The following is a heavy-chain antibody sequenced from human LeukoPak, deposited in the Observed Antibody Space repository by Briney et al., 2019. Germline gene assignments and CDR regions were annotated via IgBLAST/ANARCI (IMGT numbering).Heavy chain of an antibody. CDR3: AREGPKKDIVVVPAAMPAGY. J-gene: IGHJ4*02. D-gene: IGHD2-2*01. V-gene: IGHV1-2*02. Sequence: GASVKVSCKASGYTFTSYDINWVRQATGQGLEWMGWINPNSGGTNYAQKFQGRVTMTRDTSISTAYMELSRLRSDDTAVYYCAREGPKKDIVVVPAAMPAGYWGQGTLVTVSS. CDR2: INPNSGGT. CDR1: GYTFTSYD.